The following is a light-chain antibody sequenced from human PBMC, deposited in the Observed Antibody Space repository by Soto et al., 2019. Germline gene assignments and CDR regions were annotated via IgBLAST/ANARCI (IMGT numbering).Light chain of an antibody. CDR3: QQYDKWPRT. J-gene: IGKJ1*01. CDR2: FAS. CDR1: QSVSTN. V-gene: IGKV3-15*01. Sequence: IVLTQSPATLSVSPGEIAALSCRASQSVSTNLAWYQQKPGQPPRLLIYFASTRATAVPARFTAGGSGTEFTLTISSLQSDDLAVYYCQQYDKWPRTFGQGTKVDIK.